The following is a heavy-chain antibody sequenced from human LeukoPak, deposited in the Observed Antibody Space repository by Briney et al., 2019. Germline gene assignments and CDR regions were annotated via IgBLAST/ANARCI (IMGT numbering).Heavy chain of an antibody. CDR2: ITGSGDDT. Sequence: GGSLRLSCAASGFTFSSHVMSGVREAPGEGLVWVSDITGSGDDTYHADSVRDRFNSSRDNSKNTLYLQMNSLRAEDAAVYYCARYYYSAYFDYGGRRTLVTVSS. CDR3: ARYYYSAYFDY. J-gene: IGHJ4*02. V-gene: IGHV3-23*01. D-gene: IGHD3-22*01. CDR1: GFTFSSHV.